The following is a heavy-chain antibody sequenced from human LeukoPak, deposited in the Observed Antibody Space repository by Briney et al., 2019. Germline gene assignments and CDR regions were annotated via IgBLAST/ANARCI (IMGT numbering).Heavy chain of an antibody. CDR1: GYTFTDYY. CDR2: FNPNTGGT. V-gene: IGHV1-2*02. Sequence: ASVKVSCKASGYTFTDYYMHWVRQAPGQGREWMGWFNPNTGGTNYAQNFQGRVTMSRDTSISTAYLDLSGLTSDDTAMYYCARDRYCSSTSCFIGRFDPWGQGTLVTVSS. CDR3: ARDRYCSSTSCFIGRFDP. J-gene: IGHJ5*02. D-gene: IGHD2-2*01.